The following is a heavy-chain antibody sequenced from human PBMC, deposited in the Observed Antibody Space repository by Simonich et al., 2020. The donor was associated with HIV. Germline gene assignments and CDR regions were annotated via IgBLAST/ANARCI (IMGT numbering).Heavy chain of an antibody. J-gene: IGHJ6*02. V-gene: IGHV4-34*01. Sequence: QVQLQQWGAGLLKPSETLSLTCAVFGGSFSGYYWTWIRQPPGKGRGWIGEINHMGVTDDNPSLKSRVTISVDTSKNQYSLKLSFVTAADTAVYYCARDGWSYYNFWAGYGMDVWGQGTTVTVSS. CDR1: GGSFSGYY. CDR2: INHMGVT. D-gene: IGHD3-3*01. CDR3: ARDGWSYYNFWAGYGMDV.